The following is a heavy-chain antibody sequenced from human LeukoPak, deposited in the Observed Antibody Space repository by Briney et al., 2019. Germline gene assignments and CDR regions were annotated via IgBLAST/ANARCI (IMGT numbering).Heavy chain of an antibody. D-gene: IGHD5-18*01. CDR1: GGSISSYY. J-gene: IGHJ3*02. CDR2: IYYSGST. CDR3: ARAVGGYSYGYYAFDI. V-gene: IGHV4-59*01. Sequence: SETRSLTGTVSGGSISSYYWSWIRQPPGKGLDWIGYIYYSGSTNYNPSLKSRVTISVDTSKNQLSLKLSSVTAADTAVYYCARAVGGYSYGYYAFDIWGQGTMVTVSS.